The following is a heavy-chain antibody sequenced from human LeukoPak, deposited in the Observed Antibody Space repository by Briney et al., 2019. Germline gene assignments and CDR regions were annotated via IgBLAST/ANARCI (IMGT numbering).Heavy chain of an antibody. CDR3: ARRRTGGYYDYYYYLDV. Sequence: GGARKISCKGSGYCFTSYWIGWVRQRPGKGLEGMGIIYPGDSDTRYSPSCQGQVTISADKSITPAYLQSSSLKASDTAMYYCARRRTGGYYDYYYYLDVWGKGTTVTVSS. J-gene: IGHJ6*03. V-gene: IGHV5-51*01. CDR1: GYCFTSYW. CDR2: IYPGDSDT. D-gene: IGHD1-26*01.